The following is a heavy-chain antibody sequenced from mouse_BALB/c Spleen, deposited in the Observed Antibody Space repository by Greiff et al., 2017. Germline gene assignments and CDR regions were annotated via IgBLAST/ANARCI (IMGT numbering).Heavy chain of an antibody. CDR2: INPDSSTI. D-gene: IGHD1-1*01. V-gene: IGHV4-1*02. Sequence: EVKLLESGGGLVQPGGSLKLSCAASGFDFSRYWMSWVRQAPGKGLEWIGEINPDSSTINYTPSLKDKFIISRDNAKNTLYLQMSKVRSEDTALYYCARRGLYYCSSSMDYWGQGTSVTVSS. J-gene: IGHJ4*01. CDR1: GFDFSRYW. CDR3: ARRGLYYCSSSMDY.